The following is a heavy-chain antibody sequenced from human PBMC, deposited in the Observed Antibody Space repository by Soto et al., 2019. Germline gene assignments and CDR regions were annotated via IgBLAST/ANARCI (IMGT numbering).Heavy chain of an antibody. Sequence: SETLSLTCTVSGGSISSSSYYWGWIRQPPGKGLEWIGSIYYSGSTYYNPSLKSRVTISVDTSKNQFSLKLSSVTAADTAVYYCASQGYYYGSGSYYFDYYYYGMDVWGQGTTVTVSS. J-gene: IGHJ6*02. CDR1: GGSISSSSYY. CDR3: ASQGYYYGSGSYYFDYYYYGMDV. CDR2: IYYSGST. D-gene: IGHD3-10*01. V-gene: IGHV4-39*01.